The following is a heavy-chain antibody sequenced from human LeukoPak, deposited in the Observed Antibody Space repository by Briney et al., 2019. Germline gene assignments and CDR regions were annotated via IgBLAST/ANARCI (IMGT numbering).Heavy chain of an antibody. Sequence: GGTLRLSCAASGFTFDSYGMSWVRQAPGKGLEWVSAITGSGRSTYYADSVKGRFTISRDNAKNSLYLQMNSLRAEDTAVYYCASGTRPQINWGQGTLVTVSS. CDR3: ASGTRPQIN. CDR2: ITGSGRST. V-gene: IGHV3-23*01. D-gene: IGHD6-25*01. CDR1: GFTFDSYG. J-gene: IGHJ4*02.